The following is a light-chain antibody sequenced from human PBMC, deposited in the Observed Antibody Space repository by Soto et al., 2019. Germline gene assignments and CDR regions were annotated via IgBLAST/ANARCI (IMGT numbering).Light chain of an antibody. V-gene: IGKV1-17*02. CDR2: AAS. CDR1: QDISSA. CDR3: QQHYSSPNT. J-gene: IGKJ2*01. Sequence: DIQMTQSPSSLSASVGDRVAITCRASQDISSALGWYQQKSGEAPKRMIFAASTLQRSVPPRFSGSGSGTQFTITITDLQDEDVATYYSQQHYSSPNTFGQGTKLEI.